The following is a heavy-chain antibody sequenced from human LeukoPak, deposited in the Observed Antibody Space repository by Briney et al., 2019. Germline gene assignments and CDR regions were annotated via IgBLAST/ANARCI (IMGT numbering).Heavy chain of an antibody. V-gene: IGHV4-59*01. CDR2: IYYSGST. CDR1: GDSISHYY. CDR3: ARISSGAGLVAFDI. D-gene: IGHD6-19*01. J-gene: IGHJ3*02. Sequence: SETLSLTCTVSGDSISHYYWSWIRQPPGKGLEWIGYIYYSGSTNYNPSLKSRVTISVDTSKNQSSLKLSSVTAADTAVYYCARISSGAGLVAFDIWGQGTMVTVSS.